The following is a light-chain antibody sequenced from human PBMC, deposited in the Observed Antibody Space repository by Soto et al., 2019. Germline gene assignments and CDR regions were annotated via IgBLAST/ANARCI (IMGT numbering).Light chain of an antibody. CDR2: GVS. J-gene: IGKJ1*01. Sequence: EVVMTQSPATLSVSKGERATLSCRASQSVTSNYLAWYQQKPGQAPRLLIYGVSSRATGVPDRFSGSGSGTDFTLTISRLEPEDFAVYYCQQDTDWPLTFGQGTKVDIK. CDR1: QSVTSNY. CDR3: QQDTDWPLT. V-gene: IGKV3-20*01.